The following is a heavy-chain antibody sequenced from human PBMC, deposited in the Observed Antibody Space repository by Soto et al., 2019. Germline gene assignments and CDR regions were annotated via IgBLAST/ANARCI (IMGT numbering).Heavy chain of an antibody. V-gene: IGHV1-69*01. CDR2: IIPIFGTA. D-gene: IGHD3-22*01. J-gene: IGHJ3*02. Sequence: QVRLVQSGAEVKKPGSSVKVSCKASGGTFSSYAISWVRQAPGQGLEWMGGIIPIFGTANYAQKFQGRVTITADESTSTAYMELSSLRSEDTAVYYCAKGYAMIVVDAFDIWGQGTMVTVSS. CDR1: GGTFSSYA. CDR3: AKGYAMIVVDAFDI.